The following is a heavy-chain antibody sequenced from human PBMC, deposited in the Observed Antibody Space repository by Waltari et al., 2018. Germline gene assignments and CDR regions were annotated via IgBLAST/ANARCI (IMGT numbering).Heavy chain of an antibody. CDR1: GYTFTSYD. CDR2: MNPNSGNT. J-gene: IGHJ4*02. CDR3: ARGHSYLAAAGMRDY. Sequence: QVQLVQSGAEVKKPGASVKVSCKASGYTFTSYDINWVRQATGQGLERMGWMNPNSGNTGYAQKFQGRVTMTRNTSIRTAYMGLSSLRSEDTAVYYCARGHSYLAAAGMRDYWGQGTLVTVSS. D-gene: IGHD6-13*01. V-gene: IGHV1-8*01.